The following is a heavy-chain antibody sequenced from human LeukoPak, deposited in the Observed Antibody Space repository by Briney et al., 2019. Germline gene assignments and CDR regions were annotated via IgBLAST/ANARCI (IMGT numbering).Heavy chain of an antibody. CDR2: IYPGDSDT. J-gene: IGHJ4*02. V-gene: IGHV5-51*01. CDR1: GYNFTTYW. CDR3: VRRTTGEYYFDY. Sequence: GESLRISCKGSGYNFTTYWIHWVRQMPGKGLEWMGIIYPGDSDTRYSPSFQGQVTISADKSISTAYLQWSSLKASDTAMYYCVRRTTGEYYFDYWGQGTLVTVSS. D-gene: IGHD7-27*01.